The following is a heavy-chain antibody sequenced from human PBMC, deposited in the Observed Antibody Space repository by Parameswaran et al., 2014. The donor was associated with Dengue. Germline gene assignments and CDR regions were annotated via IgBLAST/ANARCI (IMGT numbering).Heavy chain of an antibody. V-gene: IGHV4-59*12. Sequence: VRQAPGKGLEWIGYIYYTGSTNYNPSLKSRVTISVDTSKNQFSLKLSSVTAADTAVYYCARGRGYSYDRLDYWGQGTLVTVSS. D-gene: IGHD5-18*01. CDR2: IYYTGST. J-gene: IGHJ4*02. CDR3: ARGRGYSYDRLDY.